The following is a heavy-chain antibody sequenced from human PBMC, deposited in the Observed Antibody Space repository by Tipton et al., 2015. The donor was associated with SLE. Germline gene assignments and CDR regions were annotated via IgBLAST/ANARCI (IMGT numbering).Heavy chain of an antibody. CDR3: ARGASPNWGSYWYFDL. D-gene: IGHD7-27*01. CDR2: INHSGNT. Sequence: TLSLTCAVYGGSFSGYYWSWIRQPPGKGLELIGEINHSGNTNQNPSLKSRVTISVDTSKNQFSLKVSSVTAADTALYYCARGASPNWGSYWYFDLWGRGTLVTASS. J-gene: IGHJ2*01. V-gene: IGHV4-34*01. CDR1: GGSFSGYY.